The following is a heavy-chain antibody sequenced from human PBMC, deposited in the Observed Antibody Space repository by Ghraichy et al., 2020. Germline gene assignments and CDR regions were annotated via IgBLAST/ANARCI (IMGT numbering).Heavy chain of an antibody. CDR1: GFRFSTYW. V-gene: IGHV3-7*01. CDR3: ARTLTGTRTLDI. CDR2: IKQDGNEK. Sequence: GESLNISCAASGFRFSTYWMSWVRQAPGKGLEWVANIKQDGNEKYYVDSVKGRFTISRDNAKNSLYLQMNSLRAEDTAVYYCARTLTGTRTLDIWGQGTMVTVSS. J-gene: IGHJ3*02. D-gene: IGHD1-7*01.